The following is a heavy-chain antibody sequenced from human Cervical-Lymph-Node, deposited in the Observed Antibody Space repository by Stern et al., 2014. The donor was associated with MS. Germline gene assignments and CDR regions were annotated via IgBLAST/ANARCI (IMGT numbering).Heavy chain of an antibody. D-gene: IGHD3-16*01. CDR2: INTKTGNP. CDR1: GYIFTAYA. Sequence: QVQLVQSGSELKKPGASVNVSCTAAGYIFTAYAMNWVRQAPGQGLEWVGWINTKTGNPPYDQGFTGRFVFSLDPSVSKAFLHINSLKAEDTAVYYCARGSDGAAMPYWGQGSLVTVSS. J-gene: IGHJ4*02. V-gene: IGHV7-4-1*02. CDR3: ARGSDGAAMPY.